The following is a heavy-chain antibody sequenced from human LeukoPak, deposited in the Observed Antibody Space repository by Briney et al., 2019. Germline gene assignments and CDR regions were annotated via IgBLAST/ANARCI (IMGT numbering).Heavy chain of an antibody. V-gene: IGHV4-59*01. J-gene: IGHJ5*02. Sequence: PSESLSLTCTVSGGSITTYYWSWIRQSPGKGLEWIGYIYYSGGTNYNPSLKSRVTLSIDASKNQFSLRLSSVTAADTAIYYCARDNPANWFDPWGQGTLVTVSS. CDR1: GGSITTYY. CDR3: ARDNPANWFDP. CDR2: IYYSGGT. D-gene: IGHD1-14*01.